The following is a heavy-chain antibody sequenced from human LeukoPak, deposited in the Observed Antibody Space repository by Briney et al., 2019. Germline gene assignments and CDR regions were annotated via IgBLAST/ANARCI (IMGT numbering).Heavy chain of an antibody. J-gene: IGHJ5*02. D-gene: IGHD4-17*01. V-gene: IGHV1-69*05. Sequence: ASVKVSCKTSGGTFNNSAISWVRQAPGQGLEGVGGIMPLFGTAGYAQKFQGRVTITKDESTRTVYLELTSLTSDDTAVYYCARDVHGDYGSGWFDPWGQGTLVSVSS. CDR1: GGTFNNSA. CDR2: IMPLFGTA. CDR3: ARDVHGDYGSGWFDP.